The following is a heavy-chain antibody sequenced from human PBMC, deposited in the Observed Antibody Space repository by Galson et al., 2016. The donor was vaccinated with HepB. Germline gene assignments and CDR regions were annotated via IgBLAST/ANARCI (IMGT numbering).Heavy chain of an antibody. D-gene: IGHD3-22*01. CDR2: INPSGGST. V-gene: IGHV1-46*01. Sequence: SVKVSCKASGYSFTSNYLHWVRQAPGQGLEWMAMINPSGGSTSYAQKFQGRVTVTRDTSTSTVYMELSSLGSEDTAVYYCARIIGSGHYLVDYWGQGTLVTVSS. CDR1: GYSFTSNY. J-gene: IGHJ4*02. CDR3: ARIIGSGHYLVDY.